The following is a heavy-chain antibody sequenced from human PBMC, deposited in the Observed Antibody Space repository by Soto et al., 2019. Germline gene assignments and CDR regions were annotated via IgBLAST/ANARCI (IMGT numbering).Heavy chain of an antibody. CDR1: GFSLSTSGVG. Sequence: QITLKESGPTLVKPTQTLTLTCTFSGFSLSTSGVGVGWIRQPPGKALEWLALIYWDDDKRYSPSLKSRLTITKDTXKNQVVXTMXXMDXXXTXXXXCAXXXXXXXXXXXXFDXWGQGTLVTVSS. V-gene: IGHV2-5*02. CDR2: IYWDDDK. CDR3: AXXXXXXXXXXXXFDX. J-gene: IGHJ4*02.